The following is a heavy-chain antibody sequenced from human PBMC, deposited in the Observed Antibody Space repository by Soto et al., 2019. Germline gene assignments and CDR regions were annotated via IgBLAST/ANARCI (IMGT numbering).Heavy chain of an antibody. CDR1: GVTISRVS. CDR2: ISSGGSDT. V-gene: IGHV3-21*01. J-gene: IGHJ4*02. Sequence: GGTLRLTCEASGVTISRVSMNWVRQVPGKGLEWVASISSGGSDTCYADSVKGRFIISRDNAQNSLFLQVSTLGPEDTAMYYCARVDYWGPGTQVTVSS. CDR3: ARVDY.